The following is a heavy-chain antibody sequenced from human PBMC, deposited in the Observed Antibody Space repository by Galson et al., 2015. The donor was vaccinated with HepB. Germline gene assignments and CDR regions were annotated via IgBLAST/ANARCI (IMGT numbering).Heavy chain of an antibody. CDR1: GFTFSSYA. J-gene: IGHJ3*02. V-gene: IGHV3-30*04. CDR2: ISYDGSNK. Sequence: SLRLSCAASGFTFSSYAMHWVRQAPGKGLEWVAVISYDGSNKYYADSVKGRFTISRDNSRNTLYLQMNSLRAEDTAVYYCARDPLWFGEFAPGDAFDIWGQGTMVTVSS. CDR3: ARDPLWFGEFAPGDAFDI. D-gene: IGHD3-10*01.